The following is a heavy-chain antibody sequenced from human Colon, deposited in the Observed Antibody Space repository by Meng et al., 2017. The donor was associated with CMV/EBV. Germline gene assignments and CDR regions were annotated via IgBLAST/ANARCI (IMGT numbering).Heavy chain of an antibody. CDR1: GYNFANYA. V-gene: IGHV7-4-1*02. Sequence: QVQLVQSGSELKKPGASVKVSCEVSGYNFANYAINWVRQAPGQGLEWMGWINTNTGSPTYAQGFTGRFVFSLDPSVNTAYLQISSLKAEDTAVYFCARDYYYGSGLDYWGQGTLVPSPQ. J-gene: IGHJ4*02. D-gene: IGHD3-10*01. CDR2: INTNTGSP. CDR3: ARDYYYGSGLDY.